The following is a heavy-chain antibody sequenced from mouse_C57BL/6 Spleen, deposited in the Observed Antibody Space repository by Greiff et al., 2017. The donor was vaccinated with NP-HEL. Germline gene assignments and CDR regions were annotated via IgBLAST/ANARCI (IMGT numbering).Heavy chain of an antibody. CDR1: GYTFTSYW. Sequence: VQLQQPGAELVKPGASVKLSCKASGYTFTSYWMHWVKQRPGQGLEWIGMIHPNSGSTNYNEKFKSKATLTVDKSSSTAYMQLSSLTSEDSAVYYCARGAYYDYDDGFAYWGQGTLVTVSA. V-gene: IGHV1-64*01. J-gene: IGHJ3*01. D-gene: IGHD2-4*01. CDR3: ARGAYYDYDDGFAY. CDR2: IHPNSGST.